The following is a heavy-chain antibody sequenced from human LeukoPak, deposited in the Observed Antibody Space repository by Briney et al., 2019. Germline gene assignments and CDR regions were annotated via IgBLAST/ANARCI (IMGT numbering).Heavy chain of an antibody. D-gene: IGHD3-10*01. V-gene: IGHV1-69*05. CDR1: GGTFSSYA. J-gene: IGHJ5*02. CDR2: IIPIFGTV. Sequence: SVKVSCKASGGTFSSYAISWVRQAPGQGLEWMGGIIPIFGTVNYAQKFQGRVTITTDESTSTAYMELSSLRSEDTAVYYCARELSYGSGSISWGQGTLVTVSS. CDR3: ARELSYGSGSIS.